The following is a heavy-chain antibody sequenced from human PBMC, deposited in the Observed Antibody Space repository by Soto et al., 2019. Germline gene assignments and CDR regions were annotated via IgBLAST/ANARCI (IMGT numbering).Heavy chain of an antibody. J-gene: IGHJ4*02. CDR1: GFTFSSYA. D-gene: IGHD6-13*01. CDR3: AKERWAAAGTPTLDY. Sequence: EVQLLESGGGLVQPGGSLRLSCAASGFTFSSYAMSWVRQAPGKGLEWVSAISGGTSSTYYADSVKGRFTISRDNYKNTLYLQMNSLRAEDTAVYYCAKERWAAAGTPTLDYWGQRTLVTVSS. V-gene: IGHV3-23*01. CDR2: ISGGTSST.